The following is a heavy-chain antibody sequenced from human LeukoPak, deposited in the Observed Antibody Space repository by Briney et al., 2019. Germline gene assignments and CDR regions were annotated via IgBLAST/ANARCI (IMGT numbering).Heavy chain of an antibody. Sequence: PSETLSLTCTVSGGSISSYYWSWIRQPPGKGLEWIGYMHYSGSTYNNPSLKTRVTISVDTSKNLFSLKLSSVTATDTAVYYCAGRDGYTFPNDHWGQGTLVTDSS. V-gene: IGHV4-59*08. CDR1: GGSISSYY. CDR2: MHYSGST. CDR3: AGRDGYTFPNDH. D-gene: IGHD5-24*01. J-gene: IGHJ4*02.